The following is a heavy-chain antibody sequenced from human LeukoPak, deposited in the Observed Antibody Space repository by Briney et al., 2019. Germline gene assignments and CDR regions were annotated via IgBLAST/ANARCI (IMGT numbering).Heavy chain of an antibody. J-gene: IGHJ4*02. D-gene: IGHD1-7*01. CDR3: STELIGAGTSPDY. Sequence: RAGGSLRLSCVAPGLLFTNAWMTWVRQAPGKGLECVGRSKGKSDGGTTDYAAPVKGRFTISRDDSKNMLYLEMNSLQTEDTAVYYCSTELIGAGTSPDYWGQGTLVTVSS. CDR1: GLLFTNAW. CDR2: SKGKSDGGTT. V-gene: IGHV3-15*01.